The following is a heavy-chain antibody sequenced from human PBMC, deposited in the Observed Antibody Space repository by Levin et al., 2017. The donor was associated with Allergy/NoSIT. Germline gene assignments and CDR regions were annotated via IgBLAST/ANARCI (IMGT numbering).Heavy chain of an antibody. CDR3: AREAYYYDSSGYYSGFISDAFDI. J-gene: IGHJ3*02. V-gene: IGHV4-59*01. CDR2: IYYSGST. CDR1: GGSISSYY. D-gene: IGHD3-22*01. Sequence: NASETLSLTCTVSGGSISSYYWSWIRQPPGKGLEWIGYIYYSGSTNYNPSLKSRVTISVDTSKNQLSLKLSSVTAADTAVYYCAREAYYYDSSGYYSGFISDAFDIWGQGTMVTVSS.